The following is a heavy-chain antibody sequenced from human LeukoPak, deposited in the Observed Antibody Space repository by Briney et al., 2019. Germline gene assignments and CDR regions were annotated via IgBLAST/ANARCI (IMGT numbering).Heavy chain of an antibody. CDR3: ARQWAYHDILTGYYKVKPELNYYYMDV. CDR2: ISSSGSTI. D-gene: IGHD3-9*01. J-gene: IGHJ6*03. Sequence: GGSLRLSCAASGFTFSSYEMNWVRQAPGKGLEWVSYISSSGSTIYYADSVKGRFTISRDNAKNSLYLQMNSLRAEDTAVYYCARQWAYHDILTGYYKVKPELNYYYMDVWGKGTTVTISS. V-gene: IGHV3-48*03. CDR1: GFTFSSYE.